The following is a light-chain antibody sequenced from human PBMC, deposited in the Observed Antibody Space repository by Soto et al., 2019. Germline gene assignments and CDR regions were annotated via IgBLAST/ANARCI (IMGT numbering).Light chain of an antibody. CDR2: GAS. Sequence: EIVMTQSPAPLSMSPGEKATLSFRASQSVTSNLAWYQQKPGQAPRLLIFGASTRAAGIPARFSGRGSGTEFTLSISSLQSEDFAVYYCQQYDEWPMTFGQGTKVDIK. CDR3: QQYDEWPMT. V-gene: IGKV3-15*01. J-gene: IGKJ1*01. CDR1: QSVTSN.